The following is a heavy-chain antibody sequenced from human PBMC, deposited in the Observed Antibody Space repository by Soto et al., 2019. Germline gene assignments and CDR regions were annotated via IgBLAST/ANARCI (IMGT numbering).Heavy chain of an antibody. CDR2: ISGSGGST. J-gene: IGHJ4*02. D-gene: IGHD3-3*01. CDR1: GFTFTTAW. Sequence: PGGSLRLSCAASGFTFTTAWINWVRQAPGKGLEWVSAISGSGGSTYYADSVKGRFTISRDNSKNTLYLQMNSLRAEDTAVYYCAKDQDPRITIFGVVGLSLYFDYWGQGTLVTVSS. V-gene: IGHV3-23*01. CDR3: AKDQDPRITIFGVVGLSLYFDY.